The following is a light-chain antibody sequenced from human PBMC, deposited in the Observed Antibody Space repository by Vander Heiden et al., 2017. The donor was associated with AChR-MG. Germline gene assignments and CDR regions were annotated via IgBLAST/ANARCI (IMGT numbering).Light chain of an antibody. CDR2: DVT. CDR1: SSDVGAYNY. J-gene: IGLJ2*01. Sequence: QSALTQPASVSGSPGQSITISCTGTSSDVGAYNYVSWFQQHPGKAPRYMIFDVTKRSSGVSDRFSGSKSGNTASLTISGLQPEDEADYYCSSYTTRRTVLFGGGTKVTVL. V-gene: IGLV2-14*03. CDR3: SSYTTRRTVL.